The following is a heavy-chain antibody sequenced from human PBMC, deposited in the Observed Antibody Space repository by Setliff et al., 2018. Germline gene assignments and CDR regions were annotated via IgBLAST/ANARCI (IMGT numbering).Heavy chain of an antibody. V-gene: IGHV4-34*01. CDR3: ARRYCSSSSCYEFAH. CDR1: GGSFSTYY. D-gene: IGHD2-2*01. J-gene: IGHJ1*01. Sequence: PSETLSLTCAVYGGSFSTYYWIWIRQPPGKGLEWIGSIYYSGSTYYNPSLKSRVTISEDTSKNQFSLKLTSVTAADTAVYFCARRYCSSSSCYEFAHWGQGTLVTVSS. CDR2: IYYSGST.